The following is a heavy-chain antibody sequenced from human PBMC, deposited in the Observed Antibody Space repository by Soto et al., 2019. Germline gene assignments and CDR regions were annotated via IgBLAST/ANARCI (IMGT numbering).Heavy chain of an antibody. J-gene: IGHJ5*02. Sequence: ASVKVSCKASGYTFPSYDINWVRQATGQGLEYLGWMNPNSGNTAYVQKFQGRVTMTWDTSITTAYMELSSLRSEDTAVYFCAIFIKYGAYSKRLAPWAQRSSDPVSS. V-gene: IGHV1-8*01. CDR1: GYTFPSYD. CDR3: AIFIKYGAYSKRLAP. D-gene: IGHD4-17*01. CDR2: MNPNSGNT.